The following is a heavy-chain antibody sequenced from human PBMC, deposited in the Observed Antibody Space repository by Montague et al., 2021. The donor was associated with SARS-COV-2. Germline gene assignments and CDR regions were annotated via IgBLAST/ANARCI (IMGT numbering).Heavy chain of an antibody. CDR1: GGPISSGYC. J-gene: IGHJ4*02. V-gene: IGHV4-30-2*01. Sequence: TLSLTCAAYGGPISSGYCWSWLRQAPGKGLEWIGYNHQTGSTYNPSSHKRLASFSIDTYKKPSPLHVTSVTAAATALYCCARGSGNFGIDNWGLGSLVTVSS. D-gene: IGHD3-10*01. CDR3: ARGSGNFGIDN. CDR2: NHQTGST.